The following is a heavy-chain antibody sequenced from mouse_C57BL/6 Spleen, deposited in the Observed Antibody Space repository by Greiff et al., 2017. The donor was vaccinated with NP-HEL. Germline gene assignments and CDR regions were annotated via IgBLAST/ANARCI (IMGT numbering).Heavy chain of an antibody. CDR1: GYTFTSYW. J-gene: IGHJ2*01. CDR2: IYPSDSET. V-gene: IGHV1-61*01. D-gene: IGHD1-1*01. CDR3: ARLLLGSSDYFDY. Sequence: QVQLQQPGAELVRPGSSVKLSCKASGYTFTSYWMDWVKQRPGQGLEWIGNIYPSDSETHYNQKFKDKATLTVDKSSSTAYMQLSSLTSEDSAVYYCARLLLGSSDYFDYWGQGTTLTVSS.